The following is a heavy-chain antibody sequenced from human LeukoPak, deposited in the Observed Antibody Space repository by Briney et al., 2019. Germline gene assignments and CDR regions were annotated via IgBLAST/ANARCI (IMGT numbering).Heavy chain of an antibody. D-gene: IGHD2-2*01. CDR1: GFTFSSYA. CDR3: ANAVSRDCSSTSCYLSDY. Sequence: SGGSLRLSCAASGFTFSSYAMSGVRQAPGEGLEWVSAICGSGGGTNYADSVTGRVTISRDNSKNTLYLQMNSLRTEDTAVYYCANAVSRDCSSTSCYLSDYWGQGTLVTVSS. V-gene: IGHV3-23*01. J-gene: IGHJ4*02. CDR2: ICGSGGGT.